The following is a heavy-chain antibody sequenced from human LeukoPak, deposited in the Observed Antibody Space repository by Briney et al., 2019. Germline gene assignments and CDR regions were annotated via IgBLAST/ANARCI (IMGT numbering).Heavy chain of an antibody. D-gene: IGHD3-22*01. Sequence: SETLSHTCTVSGGSISSDNYSWSWIRQPAGKGLEWIGRVYTSGSTNYNPSLKSRVTISVDTSKKQFSLKLSSVTAADTAVYYCAREKIGYYDGSGRGWFDPWGQGTLVTVSS. CDR1: GGSISSDNYS. CDR3: AREKIGYYDGSGRGWFDP. V-gene: IGHV4-61*02. J-gene: IGHJ5*02. CDR2: VYTSGST.